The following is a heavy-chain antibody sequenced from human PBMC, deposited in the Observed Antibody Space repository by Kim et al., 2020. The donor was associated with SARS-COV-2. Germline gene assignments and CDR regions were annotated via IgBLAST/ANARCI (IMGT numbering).Heavy chain of an antibody. CDR1: GGSISSYY. Sequence: SETLSLTCTVSGGSISSYYWSWIRQPPGKVLEWIGYIYYSGSTNYNPSLKSRVTISVDTSKNQFSLKLSSVTAADTAVYYCASQGYGDYSYFDYWGQGTLVTVSS. CDR3: ASQGYGDYSYFDY. J-gene: IGHJ4*02. V-gene: IGHV4-59*01. CDR2: IYYSGST. D-gene: IGHD4-17*01.